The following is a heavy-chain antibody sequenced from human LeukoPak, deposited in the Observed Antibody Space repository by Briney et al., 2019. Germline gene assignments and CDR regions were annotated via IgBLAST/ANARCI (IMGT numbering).Heavy chain of an antibody. J-gene: IGHJ4*02. D-gene: IGHD6-19*01. Sequence: SETLSLTCTVSGGSISSYYWSWFRQPAGKGLEWIGRIYTSGGTNYNPSLKSRVTMSVDTSKNQFSLKLSSVSAADTAVYYCARGYTSAWVNHIDYWGQGTLVTVSS. CDR3: ARGYTSAWVNHIDY. CDR2: IYTSGGT. V-gene: IGHV4-4*07. CDR1: GGSISSYY.